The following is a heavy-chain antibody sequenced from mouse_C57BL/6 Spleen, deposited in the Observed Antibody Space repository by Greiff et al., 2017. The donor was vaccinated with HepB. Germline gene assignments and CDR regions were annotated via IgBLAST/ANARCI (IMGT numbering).Heavy chain of an antibody. J-gene: IGHJ1*03. CDR3: ARNEGDYYCSSSYFDV. V-gene: IGHV2-2*01. CDR1: GFSLTSYG. D-gene: IGHD1-1*01. CDR2: IWSGGST. Sequence: QVQLQQSGPGLVQPSQSLSITCTVSGFSLTSYGVHWVRQSPGKGLEWLGVIWSGGSTDYNAAFISRLSISKDNSKSQVFFKMNSLQADDTATYYCARNEGDYYCSSSYFDVWGTGTTVTVSS.